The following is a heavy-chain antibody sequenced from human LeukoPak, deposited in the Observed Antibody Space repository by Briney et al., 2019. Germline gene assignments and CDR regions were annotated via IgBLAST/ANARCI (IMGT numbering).Heavy chain of an antibody. CDR2: ISWNSGSI. CDR1: GFTFDDYA. D-gene: IGHD1-26*01. J-gene: IGHJ4*02. Sequence: GRSLRLSCAASGFTFDDYAMHWVRQAPGKGLEWVSGISWNSGSIGYADSVKGRFTISRDNAKNTLYLQMNSLRAEDTAVYYCARLSSSGSYYYFDYWGQGTLVTVSS. CDR3: ARLSSSGSYYYFDY. V-gene: IGHV3-9*01.